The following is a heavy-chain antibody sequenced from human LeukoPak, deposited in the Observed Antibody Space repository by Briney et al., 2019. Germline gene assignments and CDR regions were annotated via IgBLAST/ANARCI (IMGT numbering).Heavy chain of an antibody. CDR2: IYYSGST. D-gene: IGHD2-15*01. J-gene: IGHJ4*02. CDR3: ARDRASAGGFDY. Sequence: SETLSLTCTVSGGSISSYYWSWIRQPPGKGLEWIGYIYYSGSTNYNPSLKSRVTISVDTSKNQFSLKLSSVTAADTALYYCARDRASAGGFDYWGQGTLVTVSS. CDR1: GGSISSYY. V-gene: IGHV4-59*01.